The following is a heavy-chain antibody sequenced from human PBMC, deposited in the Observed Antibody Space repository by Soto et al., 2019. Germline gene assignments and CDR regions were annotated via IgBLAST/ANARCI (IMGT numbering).Heavy chain of an antibody. Sequence: PGGSLRLSCAASGFTFSSYSMNWVRQAPGKGLEWVSYISSSSSTIYYADSVKGRFTISRDNAKNSLYLQMNSLRAEDTAVYYCARCFGGVIVIPYLDYWGQGTLVTVS. CDR1: GFTFSSYS. CDR3: ARCFGGVIVIPYLDY. D-gene: IGHD3-16*02. CDR2: ISSSSSTI. V-gene: IGHV3-48*01. J-gene: IGHJ4*02.